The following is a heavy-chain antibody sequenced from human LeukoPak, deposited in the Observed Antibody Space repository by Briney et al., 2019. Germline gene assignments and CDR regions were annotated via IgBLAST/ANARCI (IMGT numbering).Heavy chain of an antibody. CDR1: GFTFSSYY. CDR3: TRDLAAVPGPRMDV. CDR2: INPDGSER. J-gene: IGHJ6*02. Sequence: QAGGSLRLSCAASGFTFSSYYMSWVRQAPGKGLEWVALINPDGSERYYVDSVKGRFTISRDNARNSLYLQMDSLRDDDTAMYFCTRDLAAVPGPRMDVWGQGTTVPVSS. V-gene: IGHV3-7*03. D-gene: IGHD6-19*01.